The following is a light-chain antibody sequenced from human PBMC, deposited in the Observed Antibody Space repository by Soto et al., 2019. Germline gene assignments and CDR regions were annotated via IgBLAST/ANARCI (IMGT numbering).Light chain of an antibody. CDR3: QQTYGTLTWT. Sequence: DIQMTQSPSSLSAFVGDRVTINCRASESIGTSLNWYQQKQGKAPKVLIYAASTLQSGVPSRFSGSGSGTDFTLTISSLQREDFAIYYCQQTYGTLTWTFGQGTKVDIK. CDR2: AAS. J-gene: IGKJ1*01. CDR1: ESIGTS. V-gene: IGKV1-39*01.